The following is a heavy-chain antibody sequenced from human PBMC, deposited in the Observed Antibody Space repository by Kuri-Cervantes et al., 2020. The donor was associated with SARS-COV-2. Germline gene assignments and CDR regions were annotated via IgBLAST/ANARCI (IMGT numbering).Heavy chain of an antibody. D-gene: IGHD4-11*01. V-gene: IGHV4-34*01. J-gene: IGHJ4*02. CDR2: LDHSGRA. Sequence: SQTLSLTCAVYGGSFSNFYWSWIRQPPGKGLEWIGELDHSGRANYNPSLKSRVTISVDTSKNQFSLKLSSVTAADTAVYYCASTMTTVTYPSWYFDYWGQGTLVTVSS. CDR1: GGSFSNFY. CDR3: ASTMTTVTYPSWYFDY.